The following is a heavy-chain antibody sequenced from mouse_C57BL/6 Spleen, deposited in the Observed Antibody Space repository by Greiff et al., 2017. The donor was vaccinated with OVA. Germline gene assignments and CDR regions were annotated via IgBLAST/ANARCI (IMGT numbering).Heavy chain of an antibody. CDR1: GFNIKDYY. D-gene: IGHD1-1*01. CDR2: IDPEDGDT. Sequence: DVKLQESGAELVRPGASVKLSCTASGFNIKDYYMHWVKQRPEQGLEWIGRIDPEDGDTEYAPKFQGKATMTADTSSNTAYLQLSSLTSEDTAVYYCTTSFAFASSYGSSLDYWGQGTTLTVSS. J-gene: IGHJ2*01. CDR3: TTSFAFASSYGSSLDY. V-gene: IGHV14-1*01.